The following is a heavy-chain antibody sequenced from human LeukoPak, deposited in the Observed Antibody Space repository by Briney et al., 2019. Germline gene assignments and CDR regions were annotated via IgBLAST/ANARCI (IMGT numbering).Heavy chain of an antibody. D-gene: IGHD3-22*01. Sequence: GGSLRLSCVASEVIFSNFAMSWVRQAPGKGLEWVSTISGNAAATYYGDSVKGRFTISRDNSRNTLYLQMNSLRAEDTAIYYCAKDRTHRRYYDSTGYYNQYDYWGQGALVTVSS. CDR1: EVIFSNFA. V-gene: IGHV3-23*01. CDR2: ISGNAAAT. J-gene: IGHJ4*02. CDR3: AKDRTHRRYYDSTGYYNQYDY.